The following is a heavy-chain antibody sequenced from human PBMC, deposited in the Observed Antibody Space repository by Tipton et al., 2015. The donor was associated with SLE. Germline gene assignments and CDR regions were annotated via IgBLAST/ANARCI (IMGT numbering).Heavy chain of an antibody. CDR1: GIAVSDYG. CDR2: IWYDGSKK. J-gene: IGHJ4*02. Sequence: SLRLSCAASGIAVSDYGIHWVRQAPGKGLEWVAVIWYDGSKKYYADSVKGRFTISRDTSKNTVYLQMNSLRAEDTAVYYCARDLTGSGWYGFDYWGQGTLVTVSS. CDR3: ARDLTGSGWYGFDY. D-gene: IGHD6-19*01. V-gene: IGHV3-33*01.